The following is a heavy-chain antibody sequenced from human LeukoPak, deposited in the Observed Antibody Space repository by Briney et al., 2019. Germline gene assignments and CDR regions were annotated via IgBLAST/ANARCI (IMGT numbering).Heavy chain of an antibody. J-gene: IGHJ5*02. CDR2: INPNSGGT. Sequence: ASVKVSCKASGYTFTGYYMHWVRQAPGQGLEWMGWINPNSGGTNYAQKLQGRVTLTRDTSITTAYMELSRLRSDDTAVYYCARDPSVVTIPHRYNWFDPWGQGTLVTVSS. CDR1: GYTFTGYY. D-gene: IGHD5-12*01. CDR3: ARDPSVVTIPHRYNWFDP. V-gene: IGHV1-2*02.